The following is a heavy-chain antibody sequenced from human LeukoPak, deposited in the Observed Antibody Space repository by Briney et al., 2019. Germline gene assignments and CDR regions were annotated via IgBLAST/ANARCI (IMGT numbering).Heavy chain of an antibody. CDR2: IKQDGSEK. CDR1: GFTFSNLW. J-gene: IGHJ4*01. Sequence: PGGSLRLSCAASGFTFSNLWMSWVRQAPGKGLKGVANIKQDGSEKYYVDSVKGRFTISRDNAQNSLYLTMNSPRAEDTAIYYCATSTAAAGTDSGHGTLVTVSS. D-gene: IGHD6-13*01. CDR3: ATSTAAAGTD. V-gene: IGHV3-7*03.